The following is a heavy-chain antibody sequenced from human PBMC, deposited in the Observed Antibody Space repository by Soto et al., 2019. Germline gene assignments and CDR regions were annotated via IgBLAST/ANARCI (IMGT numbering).Heavy chain of an antibody. D-gene: IGHD3-10*01. CDR3: ARPRTPYTMAAFDI. Sequence: SETLSLTCAVYGGSFSGYYWSWIRQPPGKGLEWIGYINHSGSTNYNPSLKSRVTISVDTSKNQFSLNLTSVTAADTAVYYCARPRTPYTMAAFDIWGQGTKVTVSS. CDR2: INHSGST. V-gene: IGHV4-34*01. CDR1: GGSFSGYY. J-gene: IGHJ3*02.